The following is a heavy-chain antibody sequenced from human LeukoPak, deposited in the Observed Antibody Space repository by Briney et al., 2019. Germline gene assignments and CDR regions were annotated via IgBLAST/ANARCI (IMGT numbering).Heavy chain of an antibody. V-gene: IGHV4-34*01. J-gene: IGHJ5*02. CDR2: INHSGST. CDR3: ARTVVAATLGWFDP. Sequence: SETLSLTCAVYGGSFSGYYRSWIRQPPGKGLEWIGEINHSGSTNYNPSLKSRVTISVDTSKNQFSLKLSSVTAADTAVYYCARTVVAATLGWFDPWGQGTLVTVSS. CDR1: GGSFSGYY. D-gene: IGHD2-15*01.